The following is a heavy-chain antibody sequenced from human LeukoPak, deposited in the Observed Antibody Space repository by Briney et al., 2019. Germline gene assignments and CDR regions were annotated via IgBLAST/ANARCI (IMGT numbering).Heavy chain of an antibody. D-gene: IGHD7-27*01. CDR2: IRYDGSNK. CDR3: ARDRPWGY. V-gene: IGHV3-30*02. CDR1: GFTFSSYG. Sequence: GGSLRLSCAASGFTFSSYGMNWVRQAPGKGLEWVAFIRYDGSNKYYADSVKGRLTISRDNSKNTLFLQMNSLRAEDTAVYYCARDRPWGYWGQGTLVTVSS. J-gene: IGHJ4*02.